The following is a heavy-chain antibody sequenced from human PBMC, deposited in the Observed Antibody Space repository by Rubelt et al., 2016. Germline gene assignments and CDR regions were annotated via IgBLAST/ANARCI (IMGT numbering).Heavy chain of an antibody. CDR3: AREVSARYSYGFRDY. D-gene: IGHD5-18*01. CDR2: IYYSGST. Sequence: KGLEWIGSIYYSGSTYYNPSLKSRVTISVDTSKNQFSLKLSSVTAADTAVYYCAREVSARYSYGFRDYWGQGTLVTVSS. V-gene: IGHV4-39*07. J-gene: IGHJ4*02.